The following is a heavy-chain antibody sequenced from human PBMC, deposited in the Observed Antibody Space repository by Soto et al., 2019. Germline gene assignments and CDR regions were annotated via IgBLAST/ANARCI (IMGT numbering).Heavy chain of an antibody. J-gene: IGHJ4*02. CDR2: IYHSGST. CDR3: ARLLYDYVWGSYRSAHFDY. V-gene: IGHV4-30-2*01. CDR1: GGSISSGGYS. Sequence: QLQLQESGSGLVKPSQTLSLTCAVSGGSISSGGYSWSWIRQPPGKGLEWIGYIYHSGSTYYNPSXXSGVPISGDRXXTXFXXKLSSVTAADTAVYYCARLLYDYVWGSYRSAHFDYWGQGTLVTVSS. D-gene: IGHD3-16*02.